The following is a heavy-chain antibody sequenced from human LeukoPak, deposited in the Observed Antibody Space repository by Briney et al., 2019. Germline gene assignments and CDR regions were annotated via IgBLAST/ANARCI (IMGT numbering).Heavy chain of an antibody. CDR3: ARRPPAYYQGSGTYFKGGFDY. V-gene: IGHV4-39*07. J-gene: IGHJ4*02. Sequence: SETLSLTCSVSGGSISSSSYYWGWIRQPPGKGLEWIGIIYETGSTYYNPSLKRRVTISVDTSKNQFSLKLSSVTAADTAVYYCARRPPAYYQGSGTYFKGGFDYWGQGTLVTVSS. D-gene: IGHD3-10*01. CDR1: GGSISSSSYY. CDR2: IYETGST.